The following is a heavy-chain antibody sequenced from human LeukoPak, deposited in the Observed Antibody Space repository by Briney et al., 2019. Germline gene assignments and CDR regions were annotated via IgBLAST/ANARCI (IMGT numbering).Heavy chain of an antibody. CDR2: IYYSGST. J-gene: IGHJ3*02. CDR3: ASGRSTRRGGLDLAALDI. V-gene: IGHV4-59*01. D-gene: IGHD2-2*01. CDR1: GGSISSYY. Sequence: SETLSLTCTVSGGSISSYYWSWIRQPPGKGLEWIGYIYYSGSTNYNPSLKSRVTISVDTSKNQFSLKLSSVTAADTAVYYCASGRSTRRGGLDLAALDIWGQGTMVTVSS.